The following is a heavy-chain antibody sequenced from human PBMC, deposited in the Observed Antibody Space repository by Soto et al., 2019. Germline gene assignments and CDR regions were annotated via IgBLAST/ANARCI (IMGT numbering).Heavy chain of an antibody. CDR3: ARQPITMVRGVIIRYFDY. Sequence: SETLSLTCTVSGGSISSSSYYWGWIRQPPGKGLEWIGSIYYSGSTYYNPSLKSRVTISVDTSKNRFSLKLSSVTAPDTAVYYCARQPITMVRGVIIRYFDYWGQGTLVTVSS. J-gene: IGHJ4*02. D-gene: IGHD3-10*01. CDR1: GGSISSSSYY. V-gene: IGHV4-39*01. CDR2: IYYSGST.